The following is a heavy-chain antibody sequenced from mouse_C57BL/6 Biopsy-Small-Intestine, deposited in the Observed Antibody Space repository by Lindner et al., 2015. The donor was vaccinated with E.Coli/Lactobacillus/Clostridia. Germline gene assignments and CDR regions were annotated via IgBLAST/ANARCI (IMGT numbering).Heavy chain of an antibody. J-gene: IGHJ1*03. CDR1: GYAFSSYW. CDR2: IYPGDGDT. V-gene: IGHV1-80*01. Sequence: VQLQESGAELVKPGASVKISCKASGYAFSSYWMNWVKQRPGKGLEWIGQIYPGDGDTNYNGKLKGKATLTADKSSSTAYMQLSSLTSEDSAVYFCARGDFGNNYGYFDVWGTRDPGHRLL. CDR3: ARGDFGNNYGYFDV. D-gene: IGHD1-1*01.